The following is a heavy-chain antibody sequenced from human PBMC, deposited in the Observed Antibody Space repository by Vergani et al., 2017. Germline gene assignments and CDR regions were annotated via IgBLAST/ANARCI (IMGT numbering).Heavy chain of an antibody. V-gene: IGHV4-59*01. CDR1: GGSISSYY. Sequence: QVQLQESGPGLVKPSETLSLTCTVSGGSISSYYWSWTRQPPGKGLEWIGYIYYSGSTNYNPSLKSRVTISVDTSKNQFSLKLSSVTAADTAVYYCAREGVSGSYDFDYWGQGTLVTVSS. J-gene: IGHJ4*02. CDR2: IYYSGST. CDR3: AREGVSGSYDFDY. D-gene: IGHD1-26*01.